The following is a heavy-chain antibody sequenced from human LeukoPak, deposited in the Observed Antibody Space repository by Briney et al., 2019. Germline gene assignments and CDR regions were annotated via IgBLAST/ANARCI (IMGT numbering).Heavy chain of an antibody. J-gene: IGHJ4*02. D-gene: IGHD3-10*01. CDR1: GGSFSGYY. CDR3: ARGDTMVRGVQQF. Sequence: PSETLSLTCAVYGGSFSGYYWSWIRQPPGKGLEWIGEINHSGSTNYNPSLKSRVTISVDTSKNQFSLKLSSVTAADTAVYYCARGDTMVRGVQQFWSQGTLVTVSS. CDR2: INHSGST. V-gene: IGHV4-34*01.